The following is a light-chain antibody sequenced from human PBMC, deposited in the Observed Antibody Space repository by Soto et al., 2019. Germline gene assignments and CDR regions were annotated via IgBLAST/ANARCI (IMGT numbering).Light chain of an antibody. CDR2: GAS. V-gene: IGKV1-39*01. Sequence: IEMTHSPSSLSASLGDRVTITCRASQTIGNDVGWYRQRSGKAPEVLIYGASTLQSGVPSRFSGSASGTDFTLTISSLQPDDFATYYCLQSYTSPWTFGQGTKVDIK. CDR1: QTIGND. CDR3: LQSYTSPWT. J-gene: IGKJ1*01.